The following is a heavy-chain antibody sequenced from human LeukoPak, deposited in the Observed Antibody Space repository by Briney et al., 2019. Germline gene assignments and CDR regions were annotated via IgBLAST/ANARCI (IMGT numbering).Heavy chain of an antibody. D-gene: IGHD5-18*01. CDR2: IIPIFGTA. V-gene: IGHV1-69*05. Sequence: SAKVSCKASGGTCISYAISGVRQAPGGGLEWRGRIIPIFGTANYAQKFQGRVTITTDESTSTAYMELSSLTSEDTAVYYCASGYSYGYSGDYWGQGTLVTVSS. CDR3: ASGYSYGYSGDY. CDR1: GGTCISYA. J-gene: IGHJ4*02.